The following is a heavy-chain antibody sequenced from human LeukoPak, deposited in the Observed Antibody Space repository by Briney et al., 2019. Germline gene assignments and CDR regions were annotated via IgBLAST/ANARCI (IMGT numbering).Heavy chain of an antibody. CDR3: ARRSGRDGYNDS. CDR1: RGSITSYY. V-gene: IGHV4-59*08. Sequence: SETLSLTCIVSRGSITSYYWSWIRQPPGKGPEWIGYIYHGGGTNYNPSLKSRVTISVDTSKNQFSLKLSSVTAADTAVYYCARRSGRDGYNDSWGQGTLVTVSS. J-gene: IGHJ5*01. CDR2: IYHGGGT. D-gene: IGHD5-24*01.